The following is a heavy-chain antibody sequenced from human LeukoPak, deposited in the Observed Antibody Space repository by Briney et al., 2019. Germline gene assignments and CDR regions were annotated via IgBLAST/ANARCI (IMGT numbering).Heavy chain of an antibody. D-gene: IGHD4-17*01. V-gene: IGHV3-15*01. Sequence: PGGSLRLSCAASGFTFSNAWMSWVRQAPGKGLEWVGRIKSKTDGGTTDYAAPVKGRFTISRDNSKNTLYLQMGSLRAEDMAVYYCAREGHDYGDYGAAFDIWGQGTMVTASS. CDR1: GFTFSNAW. J-gene: IGHJ3*02. CDR2: IKSKTDGGTT. CDR3: AREGHDYGDYGAAFDI.